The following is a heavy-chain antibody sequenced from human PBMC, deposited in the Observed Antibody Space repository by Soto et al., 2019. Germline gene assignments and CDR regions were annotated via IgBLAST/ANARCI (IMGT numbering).Heavy chain of an antibody. CDR3: AHRVLRTVFGLVTTTAIYFYF. J-gene: IGHJ4*02. CDR2: IYWDDDK. CDR1: GFSLTTSGVG. Sequence: QITLNESGPTVVRPTETLTLTCRFSGFSLTTSGVGVGWIRQSPGKAPEWHALIYWDDDKRYSASLKSRLTITNDTSKNQGVLTVSDLDPADTATYYCAHRVLRTVFGLVTTTAIYFYFWGQGTPVAVSS. V-gene: IGHV2-5*02. D-gene: IGHD3-3*01.